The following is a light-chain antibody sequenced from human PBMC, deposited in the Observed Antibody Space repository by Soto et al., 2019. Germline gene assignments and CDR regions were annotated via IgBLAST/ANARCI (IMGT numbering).Light chain of an antibody. J-gene: IGKJ2*01. CDR3: QQSSNSPMYA. V-gene: IGKV1-39*01. Sequence: DIQMIQSPSSLSASVGDRVSITCRASQSIAYYLNWFQQKPGKAPKLLIYAASSLQTGVPSRFSGSGSGTAFTLTISSLQPEDSATYYCQQSSNSPMYAFGQGTK. CDR2: AAS. CDR1: QSIAYY.